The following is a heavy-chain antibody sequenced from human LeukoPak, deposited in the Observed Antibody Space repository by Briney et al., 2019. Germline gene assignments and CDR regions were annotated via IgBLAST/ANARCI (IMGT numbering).Heavy chain of an antibody. CDR2: ISGGGGGT. V-gene: IGHV3-23*01. D-gene: IGHD6-13*01. J-gene: IGHJ4*02. CDR1: GFTFARHA. CDR3: AREGGSCTSNSCSDYFDY. Sequence: GGSLRLSCVGSGFTFARHALTWVRQAPGKGLEWVSTISGGGGGTHYADSVKGRFTISRDNSKDTVFLQMNNLRAEDTAIYYCAREGGSCTSNSCSDYFDYWGQGTLVTVSS.